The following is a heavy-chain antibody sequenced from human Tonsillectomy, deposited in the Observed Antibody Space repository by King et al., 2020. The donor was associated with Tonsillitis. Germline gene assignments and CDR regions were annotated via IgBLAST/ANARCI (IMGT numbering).Heavy chain of an antibody. CDR2: ISAYNGNT. Sequence: QLVQSGAEVKKPGASVKVSCKASGYTFTSYGISWVRQAPGQGLEWMGWISAYNGNTNYAQKLQGRVTMTTDTSTSTAYMELRSLRSDDTAVYYCARGRDDILTSPENSLESPYYYYNGMDVWGQGTTVTVSS. V-gene: IGHV1-18*01. CDR3: ARGRDDILTSPENSLESPYYYYNGMDV. D-gene: IGHD3-9*01. J-gene: IGHJ6*02. CDR1: GYTFTSYG.